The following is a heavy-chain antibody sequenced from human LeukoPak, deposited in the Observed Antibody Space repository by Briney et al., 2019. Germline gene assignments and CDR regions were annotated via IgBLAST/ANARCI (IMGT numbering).Heavy chain of an antibody. CDR3: ATSRVFDY. Sequence: GGSLRLSCAASGFTFTTYGMHWVRQAPGKGLEWVAFVRSDGSSQSYADSVKGRFTISRDNAKKTLYLEMNSLRMEDTAIYYCATSRVFDYWGQGTLVTVSS. CDR1: GFTFTTYG. CDR2: VRSDGSSQ. V-gene: IGHV3-30*02. J-gene: IGHJ4*02.